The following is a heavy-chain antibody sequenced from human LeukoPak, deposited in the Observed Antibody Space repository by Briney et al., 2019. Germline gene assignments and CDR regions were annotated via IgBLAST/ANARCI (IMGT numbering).Heavy chain of an antibody. V-gene: IGHV3-30*03. CDR3: ARGGIRYFDEYYFDY. D-gene: IGHD3-9*01. CDR2: ISYDGSNK. Sequence: GGSLRLSCAASGFTFSSYGMHWVRQAPGKGLEWVAVISYDGSNKYYADSVKGRFTISRDNSKNTLYLQMNSLRAEDTAVYYCARGGIRYFDEYYFDYWGQGTLVTVSS. CDR1: GFTFSSYG. J-gene: IGHJ4*02.